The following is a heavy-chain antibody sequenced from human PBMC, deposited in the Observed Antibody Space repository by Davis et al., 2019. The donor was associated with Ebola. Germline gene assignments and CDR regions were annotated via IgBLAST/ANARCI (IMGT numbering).Heavy chain of an antibody. D-gene: IGHD3-10*01. V-gene: IGHV4-34*01. CDR2: INHSGST. Sequence: MPSETLSLTCTVSGGSISSYYWSWIRQPPGKGLEWIGEINHSGSTNYNPSLKSRVTISVDTSKNQFSLKLSSVTAADTAVYYCARQWVRGASDYWGQGTLVTVSS. CDR1: GGSISSYY. J-gene: IGHJ4*02. CDR3: ARQWVRGASDY.